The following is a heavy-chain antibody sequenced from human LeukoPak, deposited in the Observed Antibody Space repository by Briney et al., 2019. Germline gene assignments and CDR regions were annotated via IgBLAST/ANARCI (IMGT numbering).Heavy chain of an antibody. Sequence: PSETLSLTCTVSGYSIGNGYDWGWIRQPPGKGLEWIGSIYHSGNTFYNPSLKSRVTISVDTSKNQFSLNLASVTAADTAVYYCAIKTRANRPLGSWFDPWGQGTLVTVSS. J-gene: IGHJ5*02. CDR3: AIKTRANRPLGSWFDP. V-gene: IGHV4-38-2*02. D-gene: IGHD3-16*01. CDR1: GYSIGNGYD. CDR2: IYHSGNT.